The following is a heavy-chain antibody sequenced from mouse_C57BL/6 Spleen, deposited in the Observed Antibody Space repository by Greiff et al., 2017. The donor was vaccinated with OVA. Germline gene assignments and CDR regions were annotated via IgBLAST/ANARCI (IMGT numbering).Heavy chain of an antibody. CDR2: IDPSDSYT. D-gene: IGHD1-1*01. J-gene: IGHJ2*01. CDR1: GYTFTSYW. Sequence: QVQLQQPGAELVKPGASVKLSCKASGYTFTSYWMQWVKQRPGQGLEWIGEIDPSDSYTNYNQKFKGKATLTVDTSSSTAYMQLSSLTSEDSAVYYCARLRYYGSSPYYFDYWGQGTTLTVSS. CDR3: ARLRYYGSSPYYFDY. V-gene: IGHV1-50*01.